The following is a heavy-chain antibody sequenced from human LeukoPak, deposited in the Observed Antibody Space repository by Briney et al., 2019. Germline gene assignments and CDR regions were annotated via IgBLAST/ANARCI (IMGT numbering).Heavy chain of an antibody. CDR2: INPNSGGT. J-gene: IGHJ4*02. CDR1: GYIFTGYY. Sequence: ASVKVSCKASGYIFTGYYIQWVRQAPGQGLEWMGWINPNSGGTKYAQKFQGRVTMTRDTSINTSYMELSRLTSDDTAVYYCARDHSSSWYFGYWGQGTLVTVSS. CDR3: ARDHSSSWYFGY. D-gene: IGHD6-13*01. V-gene: IGHV1-2*02.